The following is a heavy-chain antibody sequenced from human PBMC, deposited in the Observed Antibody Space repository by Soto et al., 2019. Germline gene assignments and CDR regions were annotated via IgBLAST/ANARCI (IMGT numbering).Heavy chain of an antibody. CDR2: TIPIFGTA. CDR3: AIERQDCSGGSCYYGMDV. Sequence: GASVKVSCKASGGTFSSYAISWVRQAPRQGLEWMGGTIPIFGTANYAQKFQGRVTITADKSTSTAYMELSSLRSEDTAVYYCAIERQDCSGGSCYYGMDVWGQGTTVTVSS. J-gene: IGHJ6*02. V-gene: IGHV1-69*06. CDR1: GGTFSSYA. D-gene: IGHD2-15*01.